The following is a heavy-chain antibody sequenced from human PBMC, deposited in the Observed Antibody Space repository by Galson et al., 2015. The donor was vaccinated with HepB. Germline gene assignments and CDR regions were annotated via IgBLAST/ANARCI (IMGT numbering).Heavy chain of an antibody. CDR2: IIPILGIA. J-gene: IGHJ4*02. D-gene: IGHD6-13*01. CDR1: GGTFSSYT. CDR3: ARERAAAGTANFDY. V-gene: IGHV1-69*04. Sequence: SVKVSCKASGGTFSSYTISWVRQAPGQGLEWMGRIIPILGIAYYAQKFQGRVTITADKSTSTAYMELSSLRSEDTAVYYCARERAAAGTANFDYWGQGTPVTVSS.